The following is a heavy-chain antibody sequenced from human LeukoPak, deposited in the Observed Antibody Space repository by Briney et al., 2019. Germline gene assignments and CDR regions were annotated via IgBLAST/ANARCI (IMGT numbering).Heavy chain of an antibody. J-gene: IGHJ5*02. D-gene: IGHD1-20*01. Sequence: ASVKVSCKAYGYTFIGKFMHWVRQAPGQGPEWMGWINTSSGATAYAQKFQGRVTMTRDTAISAAYMTLSTLTSGDTAVYYCARDGYNWDEGFGPWGQGTLVTVS. CDR2: INTSSGAT. V-gene: IGHV1-2*02. CDR3: ARDGYNWDEGFGP. CDR1: GYTFIGKF.